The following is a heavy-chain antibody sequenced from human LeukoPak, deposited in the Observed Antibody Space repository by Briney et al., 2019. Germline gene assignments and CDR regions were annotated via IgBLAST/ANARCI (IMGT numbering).Heavy chain of an antibody. J-gene: IGHJ5*02. D-gene: IGHD6-13*01. V-gene: IGHV1-46*03. CDR3: AMGGAEQQLVLSWFDP. CDR2: INPSGGST. Sequence: ASVKVSCKASGYTFTSYYMHWVRQAPGQGLEWMGIINPSGGSTSYAQKFQGRVTMTRDTSKSTVYLELSSLRSEDTAVYYCAMGGAEQQLVLSWFDPWGQGTLVTVSS. CDR1: GYTFTSYY.